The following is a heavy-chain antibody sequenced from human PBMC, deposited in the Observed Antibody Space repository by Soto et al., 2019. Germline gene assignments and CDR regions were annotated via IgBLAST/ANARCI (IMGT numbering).Heavy chain of an antibody. CDR2: MYSGGGT. Sequence: EVHLVESGGGLIQPGGSLRLSCAASGFTVGNNYMNWVRQAPGKGLEWVSLMYSGGGTYYADSVKGRVTMSRDSSKTTWYLQLNSLRTEDTAMYYCTTSPSVGVWCQGTTVTVSS. CDR3: TTSPSVGV. CDR1: GFTVGNNY. J-gene: IGHJ6*02. D-gene: IGHD6-19*01. V-gene: IGHV3-53*01.